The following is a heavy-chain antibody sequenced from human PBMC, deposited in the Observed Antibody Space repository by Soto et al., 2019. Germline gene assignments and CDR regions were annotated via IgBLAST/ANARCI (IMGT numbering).Heavy chain of an antibody. Sequence: PGGSLRLSCAASVFTFSSYAMSWVCQAPGKGLEWVSAISGSGGSTYYADSVKGRFTISRDNSKNTLYLQMNSLRAEDTAVYYCAKRPLTLSSPEDYWGQGTLVTAPQ. CDR3: AKRPLTLSSPEDY. J-gene: IGHJ4*02. CDR1: VFTFSSYA. V-gene: IGHV3-23*01. CDR2: ISGSGGST. D-gene: IGHD6-13*01.